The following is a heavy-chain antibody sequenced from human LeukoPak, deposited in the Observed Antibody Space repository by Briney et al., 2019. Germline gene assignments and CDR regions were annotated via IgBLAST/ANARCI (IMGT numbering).Heavy chain of an antibody. CDR2: ISAYNGDT. V-gene: IGHV1-18*01. CDR3: ARRNPQYDYVWEMDY. CDR1: GYTFTRYG. D-gene: IGHD3-16*01. J-gene: IGHJ4*02. Sequence: ASVKVSCKASGYTFTRYGITWVRQAPGQGLEWMGWISAYNGDTKYAQKLQGRVTMTTDTSTRTAYMELRSLRSDDTAVYYCARRNPQYDYVWEMDYWGQGTLVTVSS.